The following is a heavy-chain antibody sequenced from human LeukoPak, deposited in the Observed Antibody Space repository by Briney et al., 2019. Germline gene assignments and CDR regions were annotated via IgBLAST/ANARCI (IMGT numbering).Heavy chain of an antibody. Sequence: GGSLRLSCAASGFTFSSYAMSWVRQAPGKGLEGVSAISGSGGSTYYADSVKGRFTISRDNSKNTLYLQMNSLRAEDTAVYYCAKLGIVVVPAANNNWFDPWGQGTLVTVSS. D-gene: IGHD2-2*01. CDR1: GFTFSSYA. V-gene: IGHV3-23*01. J-gene: IGHJ5*02. CDR2: ISGSGGST. CDR3: AKLGIVVVPAANNNWFDP.